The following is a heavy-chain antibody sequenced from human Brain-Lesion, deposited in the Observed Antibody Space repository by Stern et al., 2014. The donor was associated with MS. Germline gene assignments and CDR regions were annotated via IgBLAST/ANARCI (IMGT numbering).Heavy chain of an antibody. CDR3: ARGHWELLGNNYFDS. Sequence: GHLVESGPGLVKPSQTLSLTCTVSGASISSGTSYWSWIRQPAGGGLEWIGRLHASGATYYNPPLKSRVTISGDPSKTQFSLNLNAVPAADTAVYYCARGHWELLGNNYFDSWGQGTLVTVSS. CDR2: LHASGAT. CDR1: GASISSGTSY. J-gene: IGHJ4*02. D-gene: IGHD1-26*01. V-gene: IGHV4-61*02.